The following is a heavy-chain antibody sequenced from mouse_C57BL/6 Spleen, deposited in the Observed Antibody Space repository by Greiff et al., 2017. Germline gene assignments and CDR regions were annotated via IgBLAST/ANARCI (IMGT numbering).Heavy chain of an antibody. CDR2: IYPGDGDT. CDR3: ARSGTGVYYLDY. V-gene: IGHV1-80*01. D-gene: IGHD4-1*01. Sequence: QVQLQQSGAELVKPGASVKISCKASGYAFSSYWMNWVKQRPGKGLEWIGQIYPGDGDTNYNGKFKGKATLTADKSSSTAYMQLSSLTSEDSAVYFCARSGTGVYYLDYWGQGTTLTVSS. CDR1: GYAFSSYW. J-gene: IGHJ2*01.